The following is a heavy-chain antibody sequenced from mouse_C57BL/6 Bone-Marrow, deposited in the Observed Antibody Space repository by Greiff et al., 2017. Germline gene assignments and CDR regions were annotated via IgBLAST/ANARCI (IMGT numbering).Heavy chain of an antibody. CDR1: GYTFTDYY. J-gene: IGHJ1*03. D-gene: IGHD2-5*01. CDR2: INPYHGGT. CDR3: ARYYYSSYWYFDV. V-gene: IGHV1-19*01. Sequence: VQLQQSGPVLVKPGASVKMSCKASGYTFTDYYMNWVKQSHGKSLEWIGVINPYHGGTSYNQKFKGKATLTVDKSSSTAYMELNSLTSEGSAVYYCARYYYSSYWYFDVWGTGTTVTVSS.